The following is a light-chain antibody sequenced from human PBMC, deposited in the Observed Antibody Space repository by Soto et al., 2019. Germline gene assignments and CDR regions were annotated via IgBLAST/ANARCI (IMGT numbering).Light chain of an antibody. J-gene: IGKJ2*01. Sequence: EIVLTQSPGTLSLSPGERATLSCRASQSVSSDLAWYQQKPGQAPRLLIYGASTRATDIAARFSGSGSGTEFTLTISSLQSEDFAVYYCHQYNNWPPYTFGQGTKLEIK. V-gene: IGKV3-15*01. CDR1: QSVSSD. CDR2: GAS. CDR3: HQYNNWPPYT.